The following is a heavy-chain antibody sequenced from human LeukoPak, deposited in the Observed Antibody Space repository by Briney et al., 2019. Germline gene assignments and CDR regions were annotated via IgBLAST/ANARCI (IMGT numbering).Heavy chain of an antibody. D-gene: IGHD3-16*01. CDR3: VRDGEGGLDYFDY. CDR2: TYYRSTWLY. Sequence: SQTLSLTCAISGDSVSSNTAAWNWIRQSPSRGLEWLGRTYYRSTWLYDYALSLKSRVNINPDTSKNQFSLHLNSVTPEDTAVYYCVRDGEGGLDYFDYWGRGTLVTVSS. V-gene: IGHV6-1*01. CDR1: GDSVSSNTAA. J-gene: IGHJ4*02.